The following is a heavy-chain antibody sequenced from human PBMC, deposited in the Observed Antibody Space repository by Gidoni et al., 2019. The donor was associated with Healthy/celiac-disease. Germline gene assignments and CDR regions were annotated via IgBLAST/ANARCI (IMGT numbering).Heavy chain of an antibody. CDR2: ISYDGSNK. Sequence: SSYGMHWVRQAPGKGLEWVAVISYDGSNKYYADSVKGRFTISRDNSKNTLYLQMNSLRAEDTAVYYCAKDRGCSGGSCLLSYYYYYMDVWGKGTMVTVSS. J-gene: IGHJ6*03. CDR1: SSYG. D-gene: IGHD2-15*01. CDR3: AKDRGCSGGSCLLSYYYYYMDV. V-gene: IGHV3-30*18.